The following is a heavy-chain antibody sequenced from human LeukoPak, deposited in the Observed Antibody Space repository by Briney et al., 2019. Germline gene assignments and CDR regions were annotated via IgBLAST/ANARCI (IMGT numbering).Heavy chain of an antibody. CDR1: GFTFSSYE. V-gene: IGHV3-48*03. CDR2: ISSSGSTI. Sequence: GGSLRLSCAASGFTFSSYEMNWVRQAPGKGLEWVSYISSSGSTIYYADSVKGRFTISRDNAKNTLYLQMNSLRAEDTAVYYCARFPHSSGWSNFDYWGQGTLVTVSS. J-gene: IGHJ4*02. D-gene: IGHD6-19*01. CDR3: ARFPHSSGWSNFDY.